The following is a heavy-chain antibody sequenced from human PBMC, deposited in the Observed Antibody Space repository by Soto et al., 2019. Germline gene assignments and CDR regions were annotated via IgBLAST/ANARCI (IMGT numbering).Heavy chain of an antibody. CDR3: ARSSGSSEMTNWFDS. V-gene: IGHV3-11*01. J-gene: IGHJ5*01. Sequence: GGSLRLSCAASGFTFSDYYMSWIRQAPGKGLEWLSYISSSGSTIYYADSVKGRFTISRDNAKNSLYLQMNSLRAQDTAVYYCARSSGSSEMTNWFDSWGQGTPVIVSS. CDR1: GFTFSDYY. D-gene: IGHD6-25*01. CDR2: ISSSGSTI.